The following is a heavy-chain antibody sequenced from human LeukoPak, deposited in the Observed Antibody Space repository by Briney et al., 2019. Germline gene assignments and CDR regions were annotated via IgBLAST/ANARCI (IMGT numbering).Heavy chain of an antibody. J-gene: IGHJ4*02. CDR3: AKEYDIVVVPAVAFDY. CDR2: TSGSGGST. Sequence: GGSLRLSCAASGFTFSSYAMSWVRQAPGKGLEWVSATSGSGGSTYYADSVKGRFTISRDNSKNTLYLQMNSLRAEDTAVYYCAKEYDIVVVPAVAFDYWGQGTLVTVSS. CDR1: GFTFSSYA. V-gene: IGHV3-23*01. D-gene: IGHD2-2*01.